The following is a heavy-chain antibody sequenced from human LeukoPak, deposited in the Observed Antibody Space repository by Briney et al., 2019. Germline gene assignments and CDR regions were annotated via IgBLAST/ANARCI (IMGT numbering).Heavy chain of an antibody. CDR2: ITYSGTT. Sequence: SETLSLTCTVSGDSISSSTYSTTYYWGWIRQPPGKGLEWIGSITYSGTTHYNASLKSRVTISVDTSKNQFSLRLSSVTAADTAVYYCARHFRDHYSYYYTDVWGKGTTVTVSS. J-gene: IGHJ6*03. D-gene: IGHD2-21*02. V-gene: IGHV4-39*01. CDR3: ARHFRDHYSYYYTDV. CDR1: GDSISSSTYSTTYY.